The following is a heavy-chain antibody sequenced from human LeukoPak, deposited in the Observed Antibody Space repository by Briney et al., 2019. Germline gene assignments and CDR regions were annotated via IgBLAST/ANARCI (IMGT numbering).Heavy chain of an antibody. J-gene: IGHJ3*01. CDR2: ISSSSSYI. CDR1: GFTFSSYS. CDR3: ARDPYYHDNSFGAFDV. D-gene: IGHD3-22*01. Sequence: GGSLRLSCAASGFTFSSYSMNWVRQAPGKGLEWVSSISSSSSYIYYADSVKGRFTISRDNAKNSLYLQMNSLRAEDTAVYYCARDPYYHDNSFGAFDVWGQGTMVTVSS. V-gene: IGHV3-21*01.